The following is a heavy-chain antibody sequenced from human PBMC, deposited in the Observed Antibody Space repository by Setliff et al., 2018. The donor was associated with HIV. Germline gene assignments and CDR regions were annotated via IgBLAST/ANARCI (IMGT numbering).Heavy chain of an antibody. CDR1: GYTLAELS. D-gene: IGHD2-21*01. J-gene: IGHJ6*03. V-gene: IGHV1-24*01. CDR3: ARALIVVVDMDV. CDR2: FDPEDGET. Sequence: ASVKVSCKVSGYTLAELSMHWVRQAPGKGLEWMGGFDPEDGETIYAQKSQGRVSMTEEKSTDTAYMELSSLRSEDTAVYYCARALIVVVDMDVWGKGTTVTVSS.